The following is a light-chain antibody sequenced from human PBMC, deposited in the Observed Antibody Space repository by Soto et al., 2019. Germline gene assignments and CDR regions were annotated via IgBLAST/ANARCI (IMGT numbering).Light chain of an antibody. Sequence: VLTQSPDSLSLSPGERATLSCRATQSVDNNLLAWYQQIPGRPPRLLIYYTSTRAAGIPDRFSGSGSGTDFTLTISRLEPEDFAVYFCQHYGGSARYTFGQGTKLDIK. J-gene: IGKJ2*01. CDR2: YTS. V-gene: IGKV3-20*01. CDR3: QHYGGSARYT. CDR1: QSVDNNL.